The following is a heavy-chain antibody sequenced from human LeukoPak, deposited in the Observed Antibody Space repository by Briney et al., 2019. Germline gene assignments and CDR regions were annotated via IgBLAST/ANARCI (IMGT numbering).Heavy chain of an antibody. V-gene: IGHV4-38-2*01. Sequence: SETLSLTCAVSGYSISSGYYWGWIRQPPGKGLEWIGEINHSGSTNYNPSLKSRVTISVDTSKNQFSLKLSSVTAADTAVYYCARLYCSGGSCYSRGDNWFDPWGQGTLVTVSS. CDR3: ARLYCSGGSCYSRGDNWFDP. CDR2: INHSGST. D-gene: IGHD2-15*01. J-gene: IGHJ5*02. CDR1: GYSISSGYY.